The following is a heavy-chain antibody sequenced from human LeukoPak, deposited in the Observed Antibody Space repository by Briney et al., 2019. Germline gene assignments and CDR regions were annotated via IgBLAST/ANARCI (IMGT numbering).Heavy chain of an antibody. D-gene: IGHD6-19*01. J-gene: IGHJ4*02. Sequence: GGSLRLSCAASGFTVSSNYMDWVPQAPGKGLEWVSLIYSGGSTYYADSVKGRFTISRDNSKNTLYLQMNSLKTEDTALYYCTTDLRVGVRISVAGLIDFWGQGTLVTVSS. CDR3: TTDLRVGVRISVAGLIDF. CDR2: IYSGGST. CDR1: GFTVSSNY. V-gene: IGHV3-66*01.